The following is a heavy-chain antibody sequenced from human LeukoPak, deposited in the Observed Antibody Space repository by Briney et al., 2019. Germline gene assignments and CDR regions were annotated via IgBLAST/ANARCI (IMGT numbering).Heavy chain of an antibody. CDR1: GFTFDDYA. CDR3: AKDMGYYDSSGYSALFDY. D-gene: IGHD3-22*01. Sequence: GGSLRLSCAASGFTFDDYAMHWVRQAPGEGLEWVSGISWNSGSIGYADSVKGRFTISRDNAKNSLYLQMNSLRAEDTALYYCAKDMGYYDSSGYSALFDYWGQGTLVTVSS. CDR2: ISWNSGSI. V-gene: IGHV3-9*01. J-gene: IGHJ4*02.